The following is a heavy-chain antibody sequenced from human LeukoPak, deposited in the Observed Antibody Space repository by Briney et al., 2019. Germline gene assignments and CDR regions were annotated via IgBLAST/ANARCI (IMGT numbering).Heavy chain of an antibody. CDR1: GFTFSSHA. D-gene: IGHD2-2*01. V-gene: IGHV3-30-3*01. CDR2: IPYDESNK. CDR3: ASRYCSSSNCLYWPLDY. Sequence: GRSLRLSCAASGFTFSSHAMDWVRQAPGKGPEWVAVIPYDESNKYSADSVRGRFTISRDNSRNTLYLEMNSLRTEDTAVYYCASRYCSSSNCLYWPLDYWGQGTLVTVSS. J-gene: IGHJ4*02.